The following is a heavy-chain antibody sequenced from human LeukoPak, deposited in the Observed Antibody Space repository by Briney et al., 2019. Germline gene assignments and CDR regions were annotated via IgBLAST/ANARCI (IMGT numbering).Heavy chain of an antibody. CDR3: ARLPGGSGYSDTYRFDY. D-gene: IGHD3-3*01. Sequence: GGSLRLSCAASGFTFGSCAMTWVRQAPGKGLEWVSAISANGRSGFYADSAKGRLTISRDNSKNTVSLQMSSLRAEDTAVYYCARLPGGSGYSDTYRFDYWGQGTLVTVSS. CDR1: GFTFGSCA. J-gene: IGHJ4*02. CDR2: ISANGRSG. V-gene: IGHV3-23*01.